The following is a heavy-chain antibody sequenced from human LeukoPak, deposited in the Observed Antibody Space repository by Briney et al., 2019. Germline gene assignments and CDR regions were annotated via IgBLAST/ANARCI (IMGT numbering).Heavy chain of an antibody. V-gene: IGHV3-48*03. Sequence: GGSLRLSCAASGFTFSSYEMNWVRQAPGEGLEWVSYISSSGSTIYYADSVKGRFTISRVNAKNSLYLQMNSLRAEDTAVYYCAELGITMIGGVWGKGTTVTISS. CDR3: AELGITMIGGV. J-gene: IGHJ6*04. D-gene: IGHD3-10*02. CDR2: ISSSGSTI. CDR1: GFTFSSYE.